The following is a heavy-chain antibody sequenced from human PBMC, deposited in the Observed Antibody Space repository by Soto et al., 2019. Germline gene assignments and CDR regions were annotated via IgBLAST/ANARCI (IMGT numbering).Heavy chain of an antibody. V-gene: IGHV1-69*06. CDR2: LIPIFNST. J-gene: IGHJ4*02. D-gene: IGHD2-2*02. Sequence: QVQLVQSGAEGKTPGSSLKVSCKVSGSRFSNYVISWVRQAPGHGLEWLGRLIPIFNSTKYAQSFQGRVTITADKSTSTASLELSCLRSDDTAVYYCAREGRGKKAGYNGLVSLGYWGQGTLVTVSS. CDR1: GSRFSNYV. CDR3: AREGRGKKAGYNGLVSLGY.